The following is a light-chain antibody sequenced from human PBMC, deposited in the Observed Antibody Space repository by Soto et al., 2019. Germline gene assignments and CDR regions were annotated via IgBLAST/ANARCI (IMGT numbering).Light chain of an antibody. CDR1: SSDVGTYDY. CDR3: SSHTSGNTRV. J-gene: IGLJ1*01. CDR2: EVT. Sequence: LTQPASVSGSPGQSIAISCTGTSSDVGTYDYVSWYQQYPDKAPKLIIYEVTQRPSGVSNRFSGSKSGNTASLTISGLQAEDEADYYCSSHTSGNTRVFGTGTKVTVL. V-gene: IGLV2-14*01.